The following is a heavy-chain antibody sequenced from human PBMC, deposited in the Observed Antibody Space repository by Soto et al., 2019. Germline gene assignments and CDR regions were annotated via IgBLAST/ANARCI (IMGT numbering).Heavy chain of an antibody. D-gene: IGHD4-4*01. V-gene: IGHV4-59*01. CDR3: ARVSEDYSNYGTDGGYYYYMDV. J-gene: IGHJ6*03. CDR2: IYYSGST. Sequence: SETLSLTCTVSGGSISSYYWSWIRQPPGKGLEWIGYIYYSGSTNYNPSLKSRVTISVDTSKNQFSLKLSSVTAADTAVYYCARVSEDYSNYGTDGGYYYYMDVWGKGTTVTVSS. CDR1: GGSISSYY.